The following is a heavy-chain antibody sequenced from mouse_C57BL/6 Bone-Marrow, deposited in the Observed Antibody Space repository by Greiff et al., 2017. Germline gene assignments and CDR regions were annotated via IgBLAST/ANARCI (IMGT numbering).Heavy chain of an antibody. V-gene: IGHV1-64*01. Sequence: QVQLQQPGAELVKPGASVKLSCKASGYTFTSYWMHWVKQRPGQGLEWIGMIHPNSGSTKYNEKFKSKATLTVDKSYSTAYMQLSSLTSEDSAVYYWARTCPYYFDYWGQGTTLTVSS. CDR3: ARTCPYYFDY. CDR2: IHPNSGST. CDR1: GYTFTSYW. J-gene: IGHJ2*01.